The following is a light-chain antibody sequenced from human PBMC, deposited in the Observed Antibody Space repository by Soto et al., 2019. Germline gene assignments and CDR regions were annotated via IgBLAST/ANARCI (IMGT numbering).Light chain of an antibody. Sequence: QLVLTQPPSVSGAPGQRVTISCTGTTSNIGAGYDVHWYHQPPGAAPKLLISGNNNRPSGVPDRFSGSRSGTSASLAITGLQAEDEADYYCQCFDTILRGSVFGGGTKLTVL. CDR2: GNN. CDR3: QCFDTILRGSV. J-gene: IGLJ3*02. CDR1: TSNIGAGYD. V-gene: IGLV1-40*01.